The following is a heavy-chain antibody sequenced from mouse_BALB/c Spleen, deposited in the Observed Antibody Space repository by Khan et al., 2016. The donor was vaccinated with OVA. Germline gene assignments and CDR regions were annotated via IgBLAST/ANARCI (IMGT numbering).Heavy chain of an antibody. CDR2: ISPGSGTP. Sequence: DLVKPGASVKLSCKASGYTFTSYWINWIKQRPGQGLEWIGRISPGSGTPYYNEMFKGKATLTVDTSSSTAYIQLRSLSSEDSAVYFCASENYYGSSHYAMDYWGQGTSVTASS. V-gene: IGHV1S41*01. CDR3: ASENYYGSSHYAMDY. J-gene: IGHJ4*01. CDR1: GYTFTSYW. D-gene: IGHD1-1*01.